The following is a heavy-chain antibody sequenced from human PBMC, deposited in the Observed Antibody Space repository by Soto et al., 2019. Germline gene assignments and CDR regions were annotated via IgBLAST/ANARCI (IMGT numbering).Heavy chain of an antibody. D-gene: IGHD3-22*01. V-gene: IGHV3-33*01. Sequence: GGSLRLSCLASGFTFSSYGMHWVRQAPGKGLEWVAVIWYDGSNKYYADSVKGRFTISRDNSKNTLYLQMNSLSAEDTAVYYCARHDSSGYYYYYGMDVWGQVTTVT. CDR3: ARHDSSGYYYYYGMDV. J-gene: IGHJ6*02. CDR1: GFTFSSYG. CDR2: IWYDGSNK.